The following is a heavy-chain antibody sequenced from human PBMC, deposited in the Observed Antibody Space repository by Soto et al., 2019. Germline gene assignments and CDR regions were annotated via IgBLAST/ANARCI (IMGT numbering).Heavy chain of an antibody. V-gene: IGHV4-59*10. CDR3: ARGRQLGLKNWFDP. CDR1: GGSFSSYY. Sequence: SETLSLTCAVYGGSFSSYYWSWIRQPAGKGLEWIGRIYTSGSTNYNPSLKSRVTMSVDTSKNQFSLKLSSVTAADTAVYYCARGRQLGLKNWFDPWGQGTLVTVSS. J-gene: IGHJ5*02. CDR2: IYTSGST. D-gene: IGHD6-6*01.